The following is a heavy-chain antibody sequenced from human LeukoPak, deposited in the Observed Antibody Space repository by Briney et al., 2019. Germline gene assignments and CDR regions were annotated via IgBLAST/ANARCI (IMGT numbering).Heavy chain of an antibody. J-gene: IGHJ3*02. D-gene: IGHD1-1*01. CDR1: GDSVSSNSAA. Sequence: SQTLSLTCAISGDSVSSNSAAWNWIRQSPSRGLEWLGRTYYRFKWYNEYAVSVRSRITIKPDTSKNQFSLQLNSVTPEDTAVYYCARDLTKIDAFDIWGQGTLVSVSS. V-gene: IGHV6-1*01. CDR2: TYYRFKWYN. CDR3: ARDLTKIDAFDI.